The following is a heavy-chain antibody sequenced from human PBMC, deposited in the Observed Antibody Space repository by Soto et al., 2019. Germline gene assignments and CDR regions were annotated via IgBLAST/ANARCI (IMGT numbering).Heavy chain of an antibody. Sequence: SETLSLTCTVSGGSISSYYWSWIRQPPGKGLEWIGYIYYSGSTNYNPSLKSRVTISVDTSKNQFSLKLSSVTAADTAVYYCARGNGPGKRVNWFDPWGQGTLVTVSS. CDR2: IYYSGST. CDR3: ARGNGPGKRVNWFDP. CDR1: GGSISSYY. V-gene: IGHV4-59*08. J-gene: IGHJ5*02. D-gene: IGHD3-10*01.